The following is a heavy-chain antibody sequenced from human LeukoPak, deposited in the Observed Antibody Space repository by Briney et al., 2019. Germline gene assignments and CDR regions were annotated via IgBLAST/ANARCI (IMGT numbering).Heavy chain of an antibody. V-gene: IGHV4-34*01. CDR3: ASIKSGYDYVWGSYRPKRRGWFDP. J-gene: IGHJ5*02. D-gene: IGHD3-16*02. Sequence: SETLSLTCAVYGGSFSGYYWSWIRQPPGKGLEWIGEINHSGSTNYNPSLKSRVTISVDTSKNQFSLKLSSVTAADTAVYYCASIKSGYDYVWGSYRPKRRGWFDPWGQGTLVTVSS. CDR1: GGSFSGYY. CDR2: INHSGST.